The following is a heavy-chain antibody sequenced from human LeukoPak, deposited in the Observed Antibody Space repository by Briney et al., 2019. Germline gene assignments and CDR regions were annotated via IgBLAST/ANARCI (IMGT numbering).Heavy chain of an antibody. J-gene: IGHJ4*02. CDR3: ARWATSFDL. CDR2: IKQDGSQV. V-gene: IGHV3-7*01. Sequence: GSLRLSCAASGFTLSDYWMSWVRQAPGKGLAWVANIKQDGSQVQYVDSVTGRFTISRDNAKNSLSLQMNSLRDEDTAVYYCARWATSFDLWGQGSLVTVSS. D-gene: IGHD3-3*01. CDR1: GFTLSDYW.